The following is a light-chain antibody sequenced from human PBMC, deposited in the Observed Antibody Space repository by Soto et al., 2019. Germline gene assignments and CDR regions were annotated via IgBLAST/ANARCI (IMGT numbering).Light chain of an antibody. V-gene: IGKV3-11*01. CDR2: GAS. J-gene: IGKJ4*01. CDR1: QSVSSSY. CDR3: QQRSNWPRGLT. Sequence: EVVLTQSPSTLSLSPGEGATLSCRASQSVSSSYLAWYQQKPGQAPRLLIYGASTRATGIPARFSGSGSGTEFTLTISSLEPEDFAVYYCQQRSNWPRGLTFGGGTKVDIK.